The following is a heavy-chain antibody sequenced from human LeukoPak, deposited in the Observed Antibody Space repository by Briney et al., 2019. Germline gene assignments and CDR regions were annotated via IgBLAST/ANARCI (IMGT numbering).Heavy chain of an antibody. V-gene: IGHV4-59*01. CDR2: IYYSGST. J-gene: IGHJ4*02. D-gene: IGHD2-15*01. CDR1: GGSISSYY. Sequence: SETLSLTCTVSGGSISSYYWSWIRQPPGKGLEWIGYIYYSGSTNYNPSLKSRVTISVDTSKNQFSLKLSSVTAADTAVYCCASGAAICSGGRCYLGSIDYWGQGTLVTVSS. CDR3: ASGAAICSGGRCYLGSIDY.